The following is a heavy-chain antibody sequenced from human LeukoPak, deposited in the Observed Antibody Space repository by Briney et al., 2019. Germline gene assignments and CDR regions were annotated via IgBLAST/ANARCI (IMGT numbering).Heavy chain of an antibody. CDR3: ARDVRAGSYYYDSSGLY. CDR2: IRYDGSNK. D-gene: IGHD3-22*01. V-gene: IGHV3-30*02. J-gene: IGHJ4*02. CDR1: GFTFSSYG. Sequence: GGSLRLSCAASGFTFSSYGMYWVRQAPGKGLEWVALIRYDGSNKYYADSVKGRFTISRDNSKNTLYLQMNSLRAEDTAVYYCARDVRAGSYYYDSSGLYWGQGTLVTVSS.